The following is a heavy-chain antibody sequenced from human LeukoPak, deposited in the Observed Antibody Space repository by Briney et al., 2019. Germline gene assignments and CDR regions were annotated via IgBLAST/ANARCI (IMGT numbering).Heavy chain of an antibody. CDR3: ARALRDGYNCDY. V-gene: IGHV3-7*01. D-gene: IGHD5-24*01. J-gene: IGHJ4*02. CDR1: GFTFGDYA. Sequence: GGSLRLSCTASGFTFGDYAMSWFRQAPGKGLEWVANIKQDGSEKYYVDSVKGRFTISRDNAKNSLYLQMNSLRAEDTAVYYCARALRDGYNCDYWGQGTLVTVSS. CDR2: IKQDGSEK.